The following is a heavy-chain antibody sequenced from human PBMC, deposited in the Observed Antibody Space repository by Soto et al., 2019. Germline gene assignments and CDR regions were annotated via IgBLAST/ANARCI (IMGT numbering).Heavy chain of an antibody. Sequence: QVQLQESGPGLVKPSETLSLTCTVSGGSISSYYWSWIRQPPGKGLELIGYIYYSGSTNYNPSLKSRVTISVDTSKNQFSLKLSSVTAADTAVYYCARCIAARPPRSVYYYYMDVWGKGTTVTVSS. CDR2: IYYSGST. CDR1: GGSISSYY. CDR3: ARCIAARPPRSVYYYYMDV. J-gene: IGHJ6*03. D-gene: IGHD6-6*01. V-gene: IGHV4-59*01.